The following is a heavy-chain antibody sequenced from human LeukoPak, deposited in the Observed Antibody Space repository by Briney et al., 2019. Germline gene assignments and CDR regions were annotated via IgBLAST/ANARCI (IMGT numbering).Heavy chain of an antibody. CDR2: IYYSGST. V-gene: IGHV4-59*08. J-gene: IGHJ6*02. CDR3: ARLKGQLVGPEYYYYGMDV. D-gene: IGHD6-13*01. CDR1: GGSISSYY. Sequence: PSETLSLTCTVSGGSISSYYWSWIRRPPGKGLEWIGYIYYSGSTNYNPSLKSRVTISVDTSKNQFSLKLSSVTAADTAVYYCARLKGQLVGPEYYYYGMDVWGQGTTVTVSS.